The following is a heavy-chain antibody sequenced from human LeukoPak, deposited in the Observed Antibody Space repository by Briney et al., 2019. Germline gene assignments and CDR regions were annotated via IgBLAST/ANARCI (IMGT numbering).Heavy chain of an antibody. V-gene: IGHV5-51*01. CDR2: IYPGDSDV. CDR1: GYSFSNYW. CDR3: ARQGYNSTWDRYLAY. Sequence: GESLKISCKGSGYSFSNYWIGWVRQMPGKGLEWMGIIYPGDSDVRYRPSFQGQVTISADKSISTAYLQWSSLQASDTAMYYCARQGYNSTWDRYLAYWGQGTQVTVSS. J-gene: IGHJ4*02. D-gene: IGHD6-13*01.